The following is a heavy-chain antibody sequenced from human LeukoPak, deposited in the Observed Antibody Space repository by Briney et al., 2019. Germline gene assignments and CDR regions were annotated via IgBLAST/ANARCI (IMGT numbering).Heavy chain of an antibody. CDR3: ARAATPLGYYYYMDV. D-gene: IGHD6-25*01. V-gene: IGHV3-21*01. CDR2: ITSSSSYI. J-gene: IGHJ6*03. Sequence: GGSLRLSCAASGFTFSSYSMNWVRQAPGKGLEWVSSITSSSSYIYYADSVKGRFTISRDNAKNSLYLQMNSLRAEDTAVYYCARAATPLGYYYYMDVWGKGTTVTVSS. CDR1: GFTFSSYS.